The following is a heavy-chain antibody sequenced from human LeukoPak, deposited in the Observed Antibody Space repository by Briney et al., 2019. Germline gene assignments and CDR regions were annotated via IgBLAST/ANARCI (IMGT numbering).Heavy chain of an antibody. D-gene: IGHD5-24*01. Sequence: SETLSLTCTFSGVSYSPGHPSWIRQPPGKGLEWIGVICDNGNTDYNPSLKSRVTISVDTSKRQFSLKLSSLAAADTAVYYCATGRDSYKTGHWGQGTLVTVSS. J-gene: IGHJ4*02. CDR1: GVSYSPGH. V-gene: IGHV4-59*03. CDR2: ICDNGNT. CDR3: ATGRDSYKTGH.